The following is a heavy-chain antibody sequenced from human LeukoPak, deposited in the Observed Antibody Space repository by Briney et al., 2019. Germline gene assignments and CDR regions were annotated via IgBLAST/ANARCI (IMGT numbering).Heavy chain of an antibody. Sequence: ASVTVSCKTSGYTFTDYYMHWVRQAPGQGLEWVGWFNPNSGGAHYAQKFQGRVTMTRDTSISTAYMELTGLRSDDTAVYYCAREMDSYGSGTYYPGTFWGQGTLVTVSS. J-gene: IGHJ4*02. D-gene: IGHD3-10*01. CDR1: GYTFTDYY. CDR2: FNPNSGGA. V-gene: IGHV1-2*02. CDR3: AREMDSYGSGTYYPGTF.